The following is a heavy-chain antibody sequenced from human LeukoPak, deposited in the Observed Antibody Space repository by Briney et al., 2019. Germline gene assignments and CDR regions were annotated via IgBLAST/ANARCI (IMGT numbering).Heavy chain of an antibody. Sequence: SETLSLTCTVSGGSISSYYWSWIRQPAGKGLEWIGRIYTSGTTNYNPSLKSRVTISVDTSKNQFSLKLSSVTAADTAVYYCASSHKRAPFDYWGQGTLVTVSS. CDR2: IYTSGTT. CDR1: GGSISSYY. CDR3: ASSHKRAPFDY. V-gene: IGHV4-4*07. J-gene: IGHJ4*02.